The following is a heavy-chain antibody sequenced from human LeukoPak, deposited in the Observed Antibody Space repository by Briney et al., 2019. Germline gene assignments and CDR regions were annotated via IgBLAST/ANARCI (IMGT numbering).Heavy chain of an antibody. J-gene: IGHJ4*02. CDR2: IRYDGSIK. Sequence: GGSLRLSCAASGFIFSNYGMHWVRQAPGKGLEWVSFIRYDGSIKHYADSVKGRFTISRDNSKNALYLQMNSLRAEDTAVYYCAKGPGIAVAEHNWGQGTLVTVSS. V-gene: IGHV3-30*02. D-gene: IGHD6-19*01. CDR3: AKGPGIAVAEHN. CDR1: GFIFSNYG.